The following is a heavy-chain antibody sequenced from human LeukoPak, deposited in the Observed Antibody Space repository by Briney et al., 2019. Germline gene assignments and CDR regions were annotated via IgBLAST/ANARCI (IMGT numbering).Heavy chain of an antibody. CDR1: GFTFSSYS. V-gene: IGHV3-21*01. D-gene: IGHD2-15*01. J-gene: IGHJ6*03. CDR3: AGGSGSNVVYYMDV. Sequence: GGSLRLSCAASGFTFSSYSMNWVRQAPGKGLEWVSSISSSSSYIYYADSVKGRFTISRDNAKNSLYLQMNSLRAEDTAVYYCAGGSGSNVVYYMDVWGKGTTVAVSS. CDR2: ISSSSSYI.